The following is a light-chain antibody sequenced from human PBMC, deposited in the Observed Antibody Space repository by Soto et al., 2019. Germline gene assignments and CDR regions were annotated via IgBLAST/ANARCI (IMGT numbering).Light chain of an antibody. J-gene: IGKJ4*01. CDR1: QSVSSSY. V-gene: IGKV3-20*01. CDR3: QQYCSSPPALT. CDR2: GAS. Sequence: EIVLTQSPGTLSLSPGERATLSCRASQSVSSSYLAWYQQKPGQAPRLLIYGASSRATGIPDRFSGSGSGTDFTLTISRLEPEDCAVYYCQQYCSSPPALTFGGGTKVEIK.